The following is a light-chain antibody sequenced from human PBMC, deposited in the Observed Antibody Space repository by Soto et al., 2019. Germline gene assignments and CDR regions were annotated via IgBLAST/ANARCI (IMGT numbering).Light chain of an antibody. CDR2: LAS. J-gene: IGKJ1*01. CDR3: MQALQTPRT. CDR1: QSLQHTNGNTL. V-gene: IGKV2-28*01. Sequence: EIVMTQSPLSLTVTPVEPSSSSCNSSQSLQHTNGNTLLDWYMQKPGQSPHLLISLASRRAPGAHDSVSGSGSCTDFTLIIRTVEADDAALYYCMQALQTPRTLGQGAKLDIK.